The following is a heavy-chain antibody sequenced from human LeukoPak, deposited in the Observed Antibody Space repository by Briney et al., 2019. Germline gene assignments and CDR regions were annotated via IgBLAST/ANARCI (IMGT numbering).Heavy chain of an antibody. CDR3: ARESAYYDILRARYYYYMDV. D-gene: IGHD3-9*01. Sequence: RTGGSLRLSCAASGFTFSSYEMNWVRQAPGKGLEWVSYISSSGSIIYYADSVKGRFTISRDNAKNSLYLQMNSLRAEDTAVYYCARESAYYDILRARYYYYMDVWGKGTTVTVSS. CDR2: ISSSGSII. V-gene: IGHV3-48*03. J-gene: IGHJ6*03. CDR1: GFTFSSYE.